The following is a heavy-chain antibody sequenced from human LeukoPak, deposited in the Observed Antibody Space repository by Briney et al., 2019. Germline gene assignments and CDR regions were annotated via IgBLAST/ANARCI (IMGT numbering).Heavy chain of an antibody. V-gene: IGHV2-26*01. CDR2: ILSNDEK. D-gene: IGHD5-18*01. CDR1: GFSLSNARMG. CDR3: ARIQGYSYDNIDY. Sequence: SGPTLVNPTETLTLTCTVSGFSLSNARMGVSWIRQPPGKALEWLAHILSNDEKSYSTSLKSRLTISKDTSKSQVVLTMTNMDPVDTATYYCARIQGYSYDNIDYWGQGTLVTVSS. J-gene: IGHJ4*02.